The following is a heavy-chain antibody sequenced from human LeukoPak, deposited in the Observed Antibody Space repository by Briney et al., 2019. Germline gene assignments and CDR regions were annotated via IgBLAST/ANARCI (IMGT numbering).Heavy chain of an antibody. D-gene: IGHD3-3*01. CDR1: GGTFSSYA. J-gene: IGHJ3*02. CDR2: IIPIFGTA. V-gene: IGHV1-69*05. Sequence: SVKVSCKASGGTFSSYAVSWVRQAPGQGHEWMGGIIPIFGTANYAQKFQGRVTITTDESTSTAYMELSRLRSEDTAVYYCARQGGITIFGVAQPGGAFDIWGQGTMVTVSS. CDR3: ARQGGITIFGVAQPGGAFDI.